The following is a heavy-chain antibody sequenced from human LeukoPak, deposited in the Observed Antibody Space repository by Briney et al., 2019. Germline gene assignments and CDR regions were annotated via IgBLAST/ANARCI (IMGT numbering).Heavy chain of an antibody. V-gene: IGHV1-69*04. J-gene: IGHJ3*02. Sequence: ASVKVSCKASGYTFTSYGISWVRQAPGQGLEWMGRIIPILGIANYAQKFQGRVTITADKSTSTAYMELSSLRSEDTAVYYCASSPGAGGFGDIWGQGTMVTVSS. CDR2: IIPILGIA. CDR3: ASSPGAGGFGDI. D-gene: IGHD3-10*01. CDR1: GYTFTSYG.